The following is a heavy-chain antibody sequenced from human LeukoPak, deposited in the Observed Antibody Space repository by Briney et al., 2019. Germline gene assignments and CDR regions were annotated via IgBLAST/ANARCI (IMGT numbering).Heavy chain of an antibody. CDR1: GFTFSSYA. D-gene: IGHD2-2*01. V-gene: IGHV3-30-3*01. CDR2: ISYDGSNK. Sequence: PGGSLRLSCAASGFTFSSYAMHWVRQAPGKGLEWVAVISYDGSNKYYADSVKGRFTISRDNSKNTLYLQMNSLRAEDTAVYYCARVRYCSSTSCRYFDYWGQGTLVTVSS. CDR3: ARVRYCSSTSCRYFDY. J-gene: IGHJ4*02.